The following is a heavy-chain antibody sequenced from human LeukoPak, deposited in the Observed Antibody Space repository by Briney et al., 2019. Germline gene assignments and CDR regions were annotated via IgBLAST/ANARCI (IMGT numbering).Heavy chain of an antibody. CDR1: GYTFTAYC. CDR3: ARDLGYCSGGSCRIFDY. V-gene: IGHV1-2*07. CDR2: INPNSGAT. J-gene: IGHJ4*02. Sequence: ASVKVSCKASGYTFTAYCLHRVPQAPGQGLEWMGWINPNSGATNYARKFQGRGTMTRDTSISAACMELSGLRSDDTAVYYCARDLGYCSGGSCRIFDYGGQGTLVTVSS. D-gene: IGHD2-15*01.